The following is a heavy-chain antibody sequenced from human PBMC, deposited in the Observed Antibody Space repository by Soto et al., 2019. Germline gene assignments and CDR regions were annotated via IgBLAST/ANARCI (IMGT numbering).Heavy chain of an antibody. CDR1: GGTFSSYT. CDR3: ASTDSSGYDRGALDY. Sequence: GASVKVSCKASGGTFSSYTISWVRQAPGQGLEWMGRIIPILGIANYAQKFQGRVTITADKSTSTAYMELSSLRSEDTAVYYCASTDSSGYDRGALDYWGQGTLVTVSS. V-gene: IGHV1-69*02. CDR2: IIPILGIA. D-gene: IGHD3-22*01. J-gene: IGHJ4*02.